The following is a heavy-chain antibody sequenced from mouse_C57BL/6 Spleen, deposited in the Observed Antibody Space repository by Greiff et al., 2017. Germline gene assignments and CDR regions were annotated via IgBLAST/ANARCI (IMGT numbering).Heavy chain of an antibody. CDR1: GYAFSSSW. D-gene: IGHD2-12*01. Sequence: VQLQQSGPELVKPGASVKISCKASGYAFSSSWMNWVKQRPGKGLEWIGRIYPGDGDTNYNGKFKGKATLTADKSSSTTYMQLSSLTSEDSAVYFCARNDECFDYWGQGTTLTVSS. CDR3: ARNDECFDY. V-gene: IGHV1-82*01. CDR2: IYPGDGDT. J-gene: IGHJ2*01.